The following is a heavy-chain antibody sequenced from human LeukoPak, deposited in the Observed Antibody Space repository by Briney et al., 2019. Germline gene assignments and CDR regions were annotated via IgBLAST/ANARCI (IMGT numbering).Heavy chain of an antibody. CDR1: GNTFTGYY. J-gene: IGHJ6*02. CDR3: TRDHCTRTNCYEDYYYGMDV. V-gene: IGHV1-2*02. Sequence: ASVKVSGKASGNTFTGYYMHWVRQAPGQGLEWMGWINPNTGGTDTAQKFQGRVTMTRDTSISTAYMELSRLRSDDTAVYYCTRDHCTRTNCYEDYYYGMDVWGQGTTVTVSS. D-gene: IGHD2-2*01. CDR2: INPNTGGT.